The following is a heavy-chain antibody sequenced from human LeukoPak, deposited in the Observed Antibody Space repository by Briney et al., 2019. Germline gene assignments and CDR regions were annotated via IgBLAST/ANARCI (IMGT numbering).Heavy chain of an antibody. CDR2: ITSSGDNT. V-gene: IGHV3-23*01. J-gene: IGHJ4*02. D-gene: IGHD6-6*01. CDR3: ATYSRSLFRHFDY. CDR1: GFTFSDYY. Sequence: PGGSLRLSCAASGFTFSDYYMSWVRQAPGKGLEWVSSITSSGDNTYYADSVKGRFTISRDNSKNTLYLQVDSLRPEDTAIYYCATYSRSLFRHFDYWGQGTLVTVSS.